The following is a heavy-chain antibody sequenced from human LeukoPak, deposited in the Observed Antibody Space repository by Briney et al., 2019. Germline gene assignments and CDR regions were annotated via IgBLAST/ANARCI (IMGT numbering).Heavy chain of an antibody. D-gene: IGHD1-26*01. Sequence: GGSLRLSCAASGFTFSSYAMSWVRQAPGKGLEWVSAISGSGGSTYYADSVKGRFTISRDNSKNTLYLQMNSLRAEDTAVYYCAKAEIWEILKGVAFDVWGQGTMVTVSS. V-gene: IGHV3-23*01. J-gene: IGHJ3*01. CDR2: ISGSGGST. CDR1: GFTFSSYA. CDR3: AKAEIWEILKGVAFDV.